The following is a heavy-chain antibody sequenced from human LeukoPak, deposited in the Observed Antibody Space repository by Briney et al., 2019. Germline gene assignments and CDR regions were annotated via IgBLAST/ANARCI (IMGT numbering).Heavy chain of an antibody. D-gene: IGHD2-15*01. CDR3: TILFAPGLGDF. CDR2: IKSKAHGATT. Sequence: PGGSLRLSCAVSGFTFSDAWMTWVRQVPGKGLEWVGRIKSKAHGATTDYAAPVKGRFTISRDDSENTLYLQMNSLETEDTAVYYCTILFAPGLGDFWGQGTLVTVSS. CDR1: GFTFSDAW. J-gene: IGHJ4*02. V-gene: IGHV3-15*01.